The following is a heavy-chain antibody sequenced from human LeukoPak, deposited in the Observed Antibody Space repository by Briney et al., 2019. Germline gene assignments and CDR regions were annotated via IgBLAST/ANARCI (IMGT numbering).Heavy chain of an antibody. CDR1: GFTFSDYH. J-gene: IGHJ3*02. Sequence: GGSLRLSCAASGFTFSDYHMSWIRQAPGKGLEWVSYISTSGTYIYYADSMKGRFTISRDNAKDSLYLQMNSLRAEDSAVYYCVRTHYYGSGNYNDAFDIWGQGKMDTVSS. CDR2: ISTSGTYI. D-gene: IGHD3-10*01. CDR3: VRTHYYGSGNYNDAFDI. V-gene: IGHV3-11*01.